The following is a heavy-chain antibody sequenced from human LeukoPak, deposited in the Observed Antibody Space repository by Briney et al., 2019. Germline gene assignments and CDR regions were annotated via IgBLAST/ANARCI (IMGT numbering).Heavy chain of an antibody. D-gene: IGHD3-10*01. V-gene: IGHV4-31*03. J-gene: IGHJ5*02. CDR2: IHHSGSS. CDR3: ANYGSGCYRFDP. CDR1: GGSISSGGYY. Sequence: KSSETLSLTCTVSGGSISSGGYYWSWIRQHPGKGLEWIGYIHHSGSSYYNPSLKSRVIISVDTSKNQFSLKLNSVTAADTAVYYCANYGSGCYRFDPWGQGTQVTVSS.